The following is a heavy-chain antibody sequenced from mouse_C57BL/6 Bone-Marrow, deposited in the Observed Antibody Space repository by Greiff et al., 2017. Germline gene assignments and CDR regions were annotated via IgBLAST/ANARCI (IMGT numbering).Heavy chain of an antibody. CDR2: IYPGSGST. D-gene: IGHD3-2*02. CDR3: ARWGQLRLPYDYAMDY. Sequence: VQLQQPGAELVKPGASVKMSCKASGYTFTSYWITWVKQRPGQGLEWIGDIYPGSGSTNYNEKFKSKATLTVDTSSSTAYMQLSSLTSEDSAVYYCARWGQLRLPYDYAMDYWGQGTSVTVSS. CDR1: GYTFTSYW. V-gene: IGHV1-55*01. J-gene: IGHJ4*01.